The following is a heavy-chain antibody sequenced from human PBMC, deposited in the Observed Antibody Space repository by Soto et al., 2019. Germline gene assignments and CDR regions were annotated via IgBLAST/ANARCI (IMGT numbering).Heavy chain of an antibody. CDR1: RDTFTSYY. CDR3: SRSSGGNFGIIIEGTDGLAP. V-gene: IGHV1-46*01. D-gene: IGHD1-26*01. J-gene: IGHJ5*02. CDR2: SNPHGGST. Sequence: DPVRVSCKAPRDTFTSYYINWVRQAPGQGLEWVGVSNPHGGSTAYAQKFKGRVTLTRDTSASNVYIDVSKLASEDTAMYYCSRSSGGNFGIIIEGTDGLAPWGQGTLVTVPS.